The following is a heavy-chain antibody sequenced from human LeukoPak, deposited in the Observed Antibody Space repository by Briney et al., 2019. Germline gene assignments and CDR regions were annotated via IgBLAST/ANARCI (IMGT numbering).Heavy chain of an antibody. CDR3: AKGPTVVMMVY. CDR2: ISYDGSNK. J-gene: IGHJ4*02. Sequence: GGSLRLSCAASGFTFSSYGMQWVRQAPGKGLEWVAVISYDGSNKYYADSVKGRFTISRDNSKNTLYLQMNSLRAEDTAVYYCAKGPTVVMMVYWGQGTLVTVSS. CDR1: GFTFSSYG. V-gene: IGHV3-30*18. D-gene: IGHD4-23*01.